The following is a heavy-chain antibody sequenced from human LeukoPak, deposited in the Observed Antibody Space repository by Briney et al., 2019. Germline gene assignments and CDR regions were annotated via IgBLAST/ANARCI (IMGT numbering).Heavy chain of an antibody. CDR2: IYTSGST. CDR1: GGSISSYY. CDR3: ARDGSEGWLQADSFDL. D-gene: IGHD5-24*01. J-gene: IGHJ2*01. V-gene: IGHV4-4*07. Sequence: SETLSLTCTVSGGSISSYYWSWIRQPAGQGLEWIGRIYTSGSTNYNPSLKSRVTMSVDTSKNQFSLTLSSVTAADQTVYYCARDGSEGWLQADSFDLWGRGTLVTVSS.